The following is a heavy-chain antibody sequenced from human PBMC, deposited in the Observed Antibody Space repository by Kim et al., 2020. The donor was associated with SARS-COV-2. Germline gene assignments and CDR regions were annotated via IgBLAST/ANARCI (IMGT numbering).Heavy chain of an antibody. D-gene: IGHD2-2*01. J-gene: IGHJ6*02. CDR1: GFTVSGNY. V-gene: IGHV3-53*01. CDR3: ARDCPWGGRDSCYADGMDV. Sequence: GSLRLSCAASGFTVSGNYMSWVRQAPGKGLEWVSVIYSGGSRYYADSVKGRFTISRDNSKNTVYLQMNSLRVDDTAVYYCARDCPWGGRDSCYADGMDVWGQGTTVTVSS. CDR2: IYSGGSR.